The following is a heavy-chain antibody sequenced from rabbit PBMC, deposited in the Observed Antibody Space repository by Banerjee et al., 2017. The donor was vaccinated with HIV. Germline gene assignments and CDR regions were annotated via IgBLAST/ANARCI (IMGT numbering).Heavy chain of an antibody. J-gene: IGHJ4*01. CDR3: SRGGL. V-gene: IGHV1S45*01. CDR1: GFSLSTYW. CDR2: INGASSGTT. Sequence: QEQLEESGGDLVKPEGSLTLTCTASGFSLSTYWIYWVRQAPGKGLEWIACINGASSGTTYYASWAKGRFTISKTSSTTVTLQMTSLTAADTATYFCSRGGLWGPGTLVTVS.